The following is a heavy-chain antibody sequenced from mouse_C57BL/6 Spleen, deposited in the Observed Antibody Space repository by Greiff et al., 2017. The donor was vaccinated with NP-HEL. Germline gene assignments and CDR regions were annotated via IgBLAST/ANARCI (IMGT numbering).Heavy chain of an antibody. J-gene: IGHJ4*01. V-gene: IGHV1-75*01. CDR3: PRSKTAQAPYYYAMDY. CDR1: GYTFTDYY. D-gene: IGHD3-2*02. Sequence: VQLQESGPELVKPGASVKISCKASGYTFTDYYINWVKQRPGQGLEWIGWIFPGSGSTYYNEKFKGKATLTVDKSSSTAYMLLSSLTSEDSAVYFGPRSKTAQAPYYYAMDYWGQGTSVTVSS. CDR2: IFPGSGST.